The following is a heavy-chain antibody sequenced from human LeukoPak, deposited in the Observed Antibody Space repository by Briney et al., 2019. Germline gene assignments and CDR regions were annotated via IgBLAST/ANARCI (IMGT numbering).Heavy chain of an antibody. CDR1: GFTFSSYA. D-gene: IGHD5-18*01. V-gene: IGHV3-23*01. CDR3: ARDRSRYSYGPLDY. CDR2: ISDTGENT. J-gene: IGHJ4*02. Sequence: GRSLRLSCAASGFTFSSYAMHWVRQAPGKGLEWVSGISDTGENTVYADSVKGRFTISRDNSKNTLYLQMNSLRAEDTAVYYCARDRSRYSYGPLDYWGQGTLVTVSS.